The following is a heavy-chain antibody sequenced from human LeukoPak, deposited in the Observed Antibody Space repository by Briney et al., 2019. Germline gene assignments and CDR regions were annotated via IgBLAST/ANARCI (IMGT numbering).Heavy chain of an antibody. V-gene: IGHV3-7*01. CDR3: ASRESSMARSH. CDR2: INEDGTKE. Sequence: GGSLRLSCTASGFVIRDYWMNWVRQVPGKGLEWVANINEDGTKEDYVDSVRGRFTISRDNAKNSVYLQMNSLRDEDTALYYCASRESSMARSHWGQGTLVTVSS. D-gene: IGHD3-10*01. J-gene: IGHJ4*02. CDR1: GFVIRDYW.